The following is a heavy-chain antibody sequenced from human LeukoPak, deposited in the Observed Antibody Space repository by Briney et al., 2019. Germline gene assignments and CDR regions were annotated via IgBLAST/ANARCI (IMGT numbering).Heavy chain of an antibody. CDR3: ARGTAARPHNWFDP. V-gene: IGHV1-18*01. CDR2: ISAYNGNT. CDR1: GYTFTSYG. J-gene: IGHJ5*02. D-gene: IGHD6-6*01. Sequence: ASVKVSRKASGYTFTSYGISWVRQAPGQGLEWMGWISAYNGNTNYAQKLQGRVTMTTDTSTSTAYMELRSLRSDDTAVYYCARGTAARPHNWFDPWGQGTLVTVSS.